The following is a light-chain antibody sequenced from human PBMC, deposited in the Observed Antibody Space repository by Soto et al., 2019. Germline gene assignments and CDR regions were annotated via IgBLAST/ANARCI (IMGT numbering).Light chain of an antibody. J-gene: IGLJ2*01. CDR1: RSNIGAGFD. V-gene: IGLV1-40*01. CDR3: QSYDGSLSGLVA. Sequence: QSVLTQPPSVSGAPGQRVTISCTGTRSNIGAGFDVHWYQQLPGTAPKLLIYDNNNRPSGVPDRFSGSKSGTSASLAITGLQAEDEADYYCQSYDGSLSGLVAFGGGTKLTVL. CDR2: DNN.